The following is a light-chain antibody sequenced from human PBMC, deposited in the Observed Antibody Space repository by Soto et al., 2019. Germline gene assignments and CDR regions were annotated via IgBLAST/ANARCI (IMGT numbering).Light chain of an antibody. CDR1: QSISFY. Sequence: DIQMTQSPSSLSASIGDRVTLTCRASQSISFYLNWYQQKPGKAPRLLIYAATTLQSGVPLRFSGGGSGADFTLTVSSLQPEDFATYYCQQSYSIPHTFGQGTKVHIK. V-gene: IGKV1-39*01. J-gene: IGKJ1*01. CDR3: QQSYSIPHT. CDR2: AAT.